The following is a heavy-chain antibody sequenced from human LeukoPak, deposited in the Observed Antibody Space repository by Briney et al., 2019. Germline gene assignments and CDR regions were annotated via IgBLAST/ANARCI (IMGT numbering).Heavy chain of an antibody. V-gene: IGHV3-30-3*01. CDR1: GFTFSSYA. CDR3: AKDPWNRDWQRSGSVFDY. D-gene: IGHD2-21*02. Sequence: PGGSLRLSCAASGFTFSSYAMHWVRQAPGKGLEWVAVISYDGSNKYYADSVKGRFTISRDNSKNTLYLQMNSLRAEDTAVYYCAKDPWNRDWQRSGSVFDYWGQGTLVTVSS. J-gene: IGHJ4*02. CDR2: ISYDGSNK.